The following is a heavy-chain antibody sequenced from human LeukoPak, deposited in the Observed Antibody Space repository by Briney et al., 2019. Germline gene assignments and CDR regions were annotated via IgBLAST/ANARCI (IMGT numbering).Heavy chain of an antibody. J-gene: IGHJ5*02. CDR2: IYYGGNT. Sequence: PSETLSLTCTVSGDSITSGSYWGWIRQPPGKGLEWIGSIYYGGNTYFNPSRKTRVTMSVDTSKNQFSLKLSSVTAADTAVYYCARDLRELGFDPWGQGTLVTVSS. V-gene: IGHV4-38-2*02. CDR1: GDSITSGSY. CDR3: ARDLRELGFDP. D-gene: IGHD3-10*01.